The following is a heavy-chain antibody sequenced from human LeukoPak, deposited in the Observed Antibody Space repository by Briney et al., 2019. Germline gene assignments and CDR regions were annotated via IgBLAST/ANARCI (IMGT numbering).Heavy chain of an antibody. V-gene: IGHV3-21*01. D-gene: IGHD2-8*02. J-gene: IGHJ5*02. CDR3: ARDIRVVYAIYGNNWFDP. Sequence: PGGSLRLSCAASGFTFSSYSMNWVRQAPGKGLDWVSSISSSSSYIYYADSVKGRFTISRDNAKNSLYLQMNSLRAEDTAVYYCARDIRVVYAIYGNNWFDPWGQGTLVTVSS. CDR2: ISSSSSYI. CDR1: GFTFSSYS.